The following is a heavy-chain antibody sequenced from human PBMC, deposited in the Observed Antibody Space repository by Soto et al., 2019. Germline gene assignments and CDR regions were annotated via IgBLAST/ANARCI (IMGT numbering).Heavy chain of an antibody. Sequence: WQTMSLRCAIAATGVSSNSAAGDWNRQSPSRGLEWLGRTFYRSKWHNDYAVSVKSRIIIKPDTSKNQFSLQLTSVTPEDTAVYYCAGQHQWLDSWGQGTRVTVSS. CDR1: ATGVSSNSAA. CDR3: AGQHQWLDS. V-gene: IGHV6-1*01. D-gene: IGHD6-19*01. CDR2: TFYRSKWHN. J-gene: IGHJ4*02.